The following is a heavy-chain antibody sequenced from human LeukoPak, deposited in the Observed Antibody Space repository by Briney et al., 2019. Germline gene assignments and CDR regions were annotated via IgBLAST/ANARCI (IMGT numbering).Heavy chain of an antibody. Sequence: GGSLRLSCAASGFTFSSYAMTGVRQAPGKGLEWFSAISDSGRRTYYAASVKGRCTISRDISKSTLYLQMNSLSAEETALYYCAKGQKWELPLDFWGQGTLVTVSS. CDR3: AKGQKWELPLDF. V-gene: IGHV3-23*01. CDR2: ISDSGRRT. J-gene: IGHJ4*02. D-gene: IGHD1-26*01. CDR1: GFTFSSYA.